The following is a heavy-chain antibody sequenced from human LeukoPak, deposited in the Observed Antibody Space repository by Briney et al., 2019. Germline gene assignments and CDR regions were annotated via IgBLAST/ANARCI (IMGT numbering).Heavy chain of an antibody. J-gene: IGHJ4*02. D-gene: IGHD3-10*01. Sequence: QPGRSLRLSCAASGFTFSSYAMHWVRQAPGKGLEWVAVISYDGSNKYYAVSVKGRFTISRDNSKNTLYLQMNSLRAEDTAVYYCARGYGSGGTSPFDYWGQGTLVTVSS. CDR2: ISYDGSNK. CDR3: ARGYGSGGTSPFDY. CDR1: GFTFSSYA. V-gene: IGHV3-30*04.